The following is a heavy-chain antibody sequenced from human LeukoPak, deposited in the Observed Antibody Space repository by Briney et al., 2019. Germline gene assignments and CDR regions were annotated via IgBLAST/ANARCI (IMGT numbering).Heavy chain of an antibody. CDR2: ISGSGGST. Sequence: GGSLRLSCAASGFTFSSYAMSWVRQAPGKGLEWVSAISGSGGSTYYADSVKGRFTISRDNSKNTLYLQMNSLRAEDTAVYYCAKAQAELDPYCYYYMDVWGKGTTVTVSS. V-gene: IGHV3-23*01. CDR3: AKAQAELDPYCYYYMDV. J-gene: IGHJ6*03. D-gene: IGHD1-1*01. CDR1: GFTFSSYA.